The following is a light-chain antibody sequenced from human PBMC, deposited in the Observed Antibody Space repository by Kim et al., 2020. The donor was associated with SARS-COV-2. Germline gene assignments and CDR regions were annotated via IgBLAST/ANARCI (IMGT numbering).Light chain of an antibody. CDR3: QVWDSSTAV. V-gene: IGLV3-9*01. CDR2: RDS. CDR1: NIGSKN. Sequence: SVALGQTARITGGGNNIGSKNVPWYQQKPGQAPVLVIYRDSNRPSGIPERFSGSNSGNTATLTISRAQAGDEADYYCQVWDSSTAVFGGGTQLTVL. J-gene: IGLJ2*01.